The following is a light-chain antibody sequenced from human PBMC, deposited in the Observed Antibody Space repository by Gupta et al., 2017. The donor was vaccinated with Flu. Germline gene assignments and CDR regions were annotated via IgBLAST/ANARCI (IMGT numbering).Light chain of an antibody. V-gene: IGKV3-15*01. Sequence: TLCDSASQSTSINFAWAQQQPGPAPRPLIYVTSTSTPGIPARFRGSGSGTELTFTISSLQFEAFAVYYCQQYNGWPPAYTFGQGTKLEIK. CDR2: VTS. CDR1: QSTSIN. J-gene: IGKJ2*01. CDR3: QQYNGWPPAYT.